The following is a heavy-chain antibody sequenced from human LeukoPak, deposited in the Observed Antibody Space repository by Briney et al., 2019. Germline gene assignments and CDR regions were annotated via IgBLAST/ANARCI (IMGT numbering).Heavy chain of an antibody. Sequence: GESLKISCKGFGSSFTSYWIGWVRQMPGKGLEWMGIIYPGDSDTRYSPSFQGQVTISAGKSISTAYLQWSSLKASDTAIYYCARRDSETKDLDYWGQGTLVTVSS. CDR1: GSSFTSYW. CDR3: ARRDSETKDLDY. D-gene: IGHD2-15*01. CDR2: IYPGDSDT. J-gene: IGHJ4*02. V-gene: IGHV5-51*01.